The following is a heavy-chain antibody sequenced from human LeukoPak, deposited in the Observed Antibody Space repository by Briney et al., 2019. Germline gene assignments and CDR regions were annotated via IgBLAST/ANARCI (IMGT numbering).Heavy chain of an antibody. CDR1: GGSISSSSYY. D-gene: IGHD3-22*01. V-gene: IGHV4-39*07. J-gene: IGHJ4*02. Sequence: SETLSLTCTVSGGSISSSSYYWGWIRQPPGKGLEWIGSIYYSGSTYYNPSLKSRVTISVDTSKNQFSLKLSSVTAADTAVYYCARGYDSSGYYYEVFDYWGQGTLVTVSS. CDR2: IYYSGST. CDR3: ARGYDSSGYYYEVFDY.